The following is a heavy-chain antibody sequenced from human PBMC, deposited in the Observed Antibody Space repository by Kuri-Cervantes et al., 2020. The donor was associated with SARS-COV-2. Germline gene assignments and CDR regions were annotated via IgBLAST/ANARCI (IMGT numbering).Heavy chain of an antibody. D-gene: IGHD5-24*01. J-gene: IGHJ6*03. V-gene: IGHV4-34*01. CDR3: ARGPGYNGYYYMDV. CDR2: ITHRGDT. Sequence: ESLKISCAVYGGSFNTYYWAWIRQPPGKGLERIGEITHRGDTIYNMSLKSRVTISVDTSKKQLSLDLRSVTAADTAIYYCARGPGYNGYYYMDVWGNGTTVTVSS. CDR1: GGSFNTYY.